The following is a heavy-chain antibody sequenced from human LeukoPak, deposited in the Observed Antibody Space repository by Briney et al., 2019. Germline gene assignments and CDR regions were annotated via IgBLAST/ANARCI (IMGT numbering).Heavy chain of an antibody. J-gene: IGHJ3*01. CDR1: GFTFDDYA. Sequence: PGRSLRLSCAASGFTFDDYAMHWVRQAPGKGLEWVSGISWNSGSIGYADSVKGRFTISRDNAKNSLYLQMNSLRAEDTALYYCAKDMRPNYSSGWYSSRFGAFDVWGQGTMVTVSS. V-gene: IGHV3-9*01. CDR3: AKDMRPNYSSGWYSSRFGAFDV. CDR2: ISWNSGSI. D-gene: IGHD6-19*01.